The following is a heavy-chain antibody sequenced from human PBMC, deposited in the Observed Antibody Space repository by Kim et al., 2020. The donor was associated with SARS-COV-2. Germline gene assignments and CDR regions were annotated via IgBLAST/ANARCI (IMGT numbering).Heavy chain of an antibody. V-gene: IGHV4-34*01. D-gene: IGHD4-17*01. CDR1: GGSFSGYY. Sequence: SETLSLTCAVYGGSFSGYYWSWIRQPPGKGLEWIGEINHSGSTNYNPSLKSRVTISADTSKNQFSLKLSSVTAADTAVYYCARGNTASHFYCYYYGMDVWGQGTTVTVSS. J-gene: IGHJ6*02. CDR3: ARGNTASHFYCYYYGMDV. CDR2: INHSGST.